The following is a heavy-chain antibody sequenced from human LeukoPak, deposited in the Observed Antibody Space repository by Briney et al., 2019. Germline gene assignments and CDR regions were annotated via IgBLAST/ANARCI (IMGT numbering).Heavy chain of an antibody. J-gene: IGHJ3*02. CDR1: GFTFSNYW. V-gene: IGHV3-7*05. CDR3: AKAVGSSGYFSRDAFDI. D-gene: IGHD3-22*01. Sequence: GGSLRLSCAASGFTFSNYWMSWVRQAPGKGLEWVANIKQEGSEKYYVDSVRGRFAISRDNSKNTVYLQMNSLRAEDTAIYYCAKAVGSSGYFSRDAFDIWGQGTMVTVSS. CDR2: IKQEGSEK.